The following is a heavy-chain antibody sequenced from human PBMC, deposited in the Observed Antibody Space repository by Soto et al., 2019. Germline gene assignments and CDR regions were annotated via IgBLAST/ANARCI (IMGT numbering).Heavy chain of an antibody. D-gene: IGHD3-10*01. Sequence: SETLSLTCTVSGGSISSGGYYWSWIRQHPGKGLEWIGYIYYSGSTYYNPSLKSRVTISVDTSKNQFSLKLSSVTAADTAVYYCARDPELLWFGEFPTSYGMXVWGQGTTVTVSS. V-gene: IGHV4-31*03. CDR2: IYYSGST. CDR1: GGSISSGGYY. J-gene: IGHJ6*02. CDR3: ARDPELLWFGEFPTSYGMXV.